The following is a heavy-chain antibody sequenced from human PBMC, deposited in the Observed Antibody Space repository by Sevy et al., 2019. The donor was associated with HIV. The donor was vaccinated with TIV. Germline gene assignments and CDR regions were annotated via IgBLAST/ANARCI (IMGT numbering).Heavy chain of an antibody. J-gene: IGHJ4*02. D-gene: IGHD3-22*01. CDR1: GYTLTELS. CDR3: ATTKDYCDSSGYPFDY. Sequence: ASVKVSCKVSGYTLTELSMHWVRQAPGKGLEWMGSFDPEDGETIYQQKFQGRVTLTEDTSTDTAYMELSSLRSEDTAVYYCATTKDYCDSSGYPFDYWGQGTLVTVSS. V-gene: IGHV1-24*01. CDR2: FDPEDGET.